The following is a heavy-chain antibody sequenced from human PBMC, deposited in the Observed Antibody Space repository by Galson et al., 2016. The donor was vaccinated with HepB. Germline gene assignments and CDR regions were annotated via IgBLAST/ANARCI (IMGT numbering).Heavy chain of an antibody. Sequence: SLRLSCAASGFTFSTYAMSWVRQAPGEGLEWVSGISDSGGSKYFADSVMGRFTISRDNSKTTLYLQMNSLRVDDTAVYYCAKGTTLQVHFGYFDHWGQGTLVTVSS. CDR3: AKGTTLQVHFGYFDH. CDR2: ISDSGGSK. V-gene: IGHV3-23*01. D-gene: IGHD1/OR15-1a*01. J-gene: IGHJ4*02. CDR1: GFTFSTYA.